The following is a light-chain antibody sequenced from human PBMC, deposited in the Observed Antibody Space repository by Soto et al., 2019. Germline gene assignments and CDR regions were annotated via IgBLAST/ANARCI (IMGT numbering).Light chain of an antibody. CDR2: GAS. Sequence: EIVLPQSPGTLSLSPGERATLSCRASQSVSSSYLAWYQQKPGQAPRLLIYGASSRATGIPDRFSGSVSGTDFTLTISSLEPEDFAVYYCQQYGSSPLYTFGQGNKLELK. CDR3: QQYGSSPLYT. J-gene: IGKJ2*01. V-gene: IGKV3-20*01. CDR1: QSVSSSY.